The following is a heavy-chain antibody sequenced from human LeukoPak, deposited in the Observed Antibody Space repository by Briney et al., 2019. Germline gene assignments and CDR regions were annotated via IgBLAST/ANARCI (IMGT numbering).Heavy chain of an antibody. J-gene: IGHJ6*02. Sequence: ASVKVSCKASGGTFSSYAISWVRQAPGQGLEWMGGIIPIFGTANYAQKFQGRVTITADESTSTAYMELSSLRSEDTAVYYCATGGMFGLPADYYYGMVVWGQGTTVTVSS. D-gene: IGHD3/OR15-3a*01. CDR2: IIPIFGTA. CDR3: ATGGMFGLPADYYYGMVV. V-gene: IGHV1-69*13. CDR1: GGTFSSYA.